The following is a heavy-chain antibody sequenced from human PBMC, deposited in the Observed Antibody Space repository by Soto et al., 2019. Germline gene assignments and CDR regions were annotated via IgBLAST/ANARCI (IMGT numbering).Heavy chain of an antibody. V-gene: IGHV4-34*01. J-gene: IGHJ5*02. CDR3: ARERTVLLCFGESSWIDP. CDR2: INHSGST. CDR1: GGSFSGYY. Sequence: QVQLQQWGAGLLKPSETLSLTCAVYGGSFSGYYWSWIRQPPGKGLEWIGEINHSGSTNYNPSLKRRVTLSVEPSKNNFSRKLSSVTAADTAVYYCARERTVLLCFGESSWIDPWGQGTLVTVSS. D-gene: IGHD3-10*01.